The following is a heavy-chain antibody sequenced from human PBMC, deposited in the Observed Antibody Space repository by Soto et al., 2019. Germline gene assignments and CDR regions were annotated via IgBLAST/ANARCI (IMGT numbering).Heavy chain of an antibody. D-gene: IGHD2-21*02. CDR1: GGSISSGGYY. CDR3: ARVCGGDCRHGMDV. J-gene: IGHJ6*02. CDR2: IYYSGST. V-gene: IGHV4-31*03. Sequence: SETLSLTCTVSGGSISSGGYYWTWIRQHPGKGLEWIGYIYYSGSTYYNPSLKSRVTISVDTSKNQFSLKLSSVTAADAAVYFCARVCGGDCRHGMDVWGQGTTVTVSS.